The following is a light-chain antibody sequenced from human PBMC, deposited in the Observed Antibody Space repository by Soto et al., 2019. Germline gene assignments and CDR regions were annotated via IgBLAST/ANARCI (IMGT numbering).Light chain of an antibody. CDR2: KAS. J-gene: IGKJ1*01. CDR3: QQYNTAPS. V-gene: IGKV1-5*03. Sequence: DIQMTQSPSTLSASVGDRVTITCRASQSISSWLAWYQQKPGKAPKLLIYKASILESGVPSRFSGRGSGTEFTLTISSLQPDDFATYYCQQYNTAPSFGQGTKVEIK. CDR1: QSISSW.